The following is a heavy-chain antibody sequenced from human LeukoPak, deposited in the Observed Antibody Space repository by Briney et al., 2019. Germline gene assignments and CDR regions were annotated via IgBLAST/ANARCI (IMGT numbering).Heavy chain of an antibody. CDR1: GGTFSSYA. CDR2: IIPIFGTA. V-gene: IGHV1-69*13. CDR3: AYDSSGYYSPHHYYGMDV. J-gene: IGHJ6*02. D-gene: IGHD3-22*01. Sequence: SVKVSCKASGGTFSSYAISWVRQAPGQGLEWMGGIIPIFGTANYAQKFQGRVTITADESTSTPYMELSSLRSEDTAVYYCAYDSSGYYSPHHYYGMDVWGQGTTVTVSS.